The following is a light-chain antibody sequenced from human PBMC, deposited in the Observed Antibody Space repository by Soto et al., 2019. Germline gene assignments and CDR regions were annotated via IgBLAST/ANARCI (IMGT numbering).Light chain of an antibody. V-gene: IGLV4-69*01. CDR3: QAWGTGGV. CDR2: VISDGSH. CDR1: SGHSSSA. J-gene: IGLJ3*02. Sequence: QSVLTQSPSASASLGASVKLTCTLSSGHSSSAIDWHQQQQAKGPRYLMQVISDGSHTKADGIPDRVSGSSSGADRYLTSSSLQADDEADCYCQAWGTGGVFGGGTQLTVL.